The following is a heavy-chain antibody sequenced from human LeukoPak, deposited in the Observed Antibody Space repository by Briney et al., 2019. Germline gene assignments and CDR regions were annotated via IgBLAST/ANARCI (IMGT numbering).Heavy chain of an antibody. J-gene: IGHJ3*02. CDR3: ARLRPGI. CDR2: IYYSGST. CDR1: GGSISSSSYY. D-gene: IGHD6-6*01. Sequence: SETLSLTCTVSGGSISSSSYYWGWIRQPPGKGLEWIGSIYYSGSTYYNPSLKSRVTISVDTSKNQFSLKLSSVTAADTAVYYCARLRPGIWGQGTMVTVSS. V-gene: IGHV4-39*07.